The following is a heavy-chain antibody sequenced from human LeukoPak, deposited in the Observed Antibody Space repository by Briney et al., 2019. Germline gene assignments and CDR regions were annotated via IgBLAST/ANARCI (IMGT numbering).Heavy chain of an antibody. J-gene: IGHJ4*02. V-gene: IGHV1-2*06. CDR3: ARETAVTGTFFDH. Sequence: ASVTVSCTASGYTFIGYYMHWVRPAPGQGLEWMGQINPNSGVTNYAQKFQGRVTMTRDTSISTAYMELSSLTSDDAAVYYCARETAVTGTFFDHWGQGTLVTVSS. D-gene: IGHD6-19*01. CDR1: GYTFIGYY. CDR2: INPNSGVT.